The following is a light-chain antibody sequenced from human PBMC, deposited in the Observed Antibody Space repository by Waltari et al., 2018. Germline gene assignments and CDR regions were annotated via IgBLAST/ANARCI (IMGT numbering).Light chain of an antibody. J-gene: IGLJ3*02. CDR2: VNSDGSH. CDR3: ETGGHGTWV. V-gene: IGLV4-69*01. CDR1: TGHSSNI. Sequence: QLVLTQSPSAYASLGASVKLTCPLSTGHSSNIIAWLQQRPAKGPRYLMKVNSDGSHTKGDDIPDRFSGSGSGADRYLTSSNVQSEDEADYYCETGGHGTWVFGGGTKLTVL.